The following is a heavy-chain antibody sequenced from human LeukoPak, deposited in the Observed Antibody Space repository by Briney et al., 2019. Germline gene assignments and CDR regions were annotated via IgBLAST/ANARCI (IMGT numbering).Heavy chain of an antibody. J-gene: IGHJ5*02. D-gene: IGHD1-26*01. CDR2: INPNSGGT. CDR1: GYTFTRYY. CDR3: ARDNSVGDYAWWFDP. Sequence: ASVKVSCKASGYTFTRYYMHWVRQAPGQGLEWMGWINPNSGGTNYAQKFQGRVTMTRDTSISTAYMELSRLRSEDTAVYYCARDNSVGDYAWWFDPWGQGTLVTVSS. V-gene: IGHV1-2*02.